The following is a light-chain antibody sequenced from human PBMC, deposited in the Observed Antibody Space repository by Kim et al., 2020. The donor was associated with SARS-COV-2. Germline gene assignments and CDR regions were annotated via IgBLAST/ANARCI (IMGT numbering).Light chain of an antibody. CDR2: DAS. CDR1: QIVSGRS. V-gene: IGKV3-20*01. Sequence: SPGERATRSCRASQIVSGRSLAWYQHQPGQAPRLLIHDASSRATGIPDRFSGSGSGTDFTLTISRLEPEDFAVYYCQQHGYSPQTFGQGTKVDIK. J-gene: IGKJ1*01. CDR3: QQHGYSPQT.